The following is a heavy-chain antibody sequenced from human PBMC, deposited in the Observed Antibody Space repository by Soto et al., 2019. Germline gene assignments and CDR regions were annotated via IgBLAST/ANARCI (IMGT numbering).Heavy chain of an antibody. Sequence: SETLSLTCTVSGGSISSSSYYWGWIRQPPGKGLEWIGSIYYSGSTYYNPSLKSRVTISVDTSKNQFSLKLSSVTAADTAVYYCARRAPYYYYYMDVWGKGTTVTVSS. CDR3: ARRAPYYYYYMDV. J-gene: IGHJ6*03. CDR2: IYYSGST. CDR1: GGSISSSSYY. V-gene: IGHV4-39*01.